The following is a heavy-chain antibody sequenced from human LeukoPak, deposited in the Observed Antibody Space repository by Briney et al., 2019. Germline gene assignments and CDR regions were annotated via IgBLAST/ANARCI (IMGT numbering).Heavy chain of an antibody. J-gene: IGHJ5*02. D-gene: IGHD6-13*01. CDR3: ARVKQQLVGIDWFDP. Sequence: SETLSLTCTVSGGSISSYYWSWIRQPPGQGLEWIGYIYYSGSTNYNPSLKSRVTISVDTSKNQFSLKLSSVTAADTAVYYCARVKQQLVGIDWFDPWGQGTLVTVSS. CDR1: GGSISSYY. CDR2: IYYSGST. V-gene: IGHV4-59*01.